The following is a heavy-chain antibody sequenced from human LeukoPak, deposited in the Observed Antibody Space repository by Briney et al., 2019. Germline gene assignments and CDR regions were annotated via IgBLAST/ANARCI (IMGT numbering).Heavy chain of an antibody. CDR3: ARDPSGTYYPRVSGALDI. Sequence: GGSLRLSCAASGFTFSGYSMNWVRQAPGKGLEWVSSISSSSSYIYYADSVKGRFTISRDNAKNSLYLQMDSLRAEDTAVYYCARDPSGTYYPRVSGALDIWGQGTIVTVSS. D-gene: IGHD1-26*01. J-gene: IGHJ3*02. CDR1: GFTFSGYS. V-gene: IGHV3-21*01. CDR2: ISSSSSYI.